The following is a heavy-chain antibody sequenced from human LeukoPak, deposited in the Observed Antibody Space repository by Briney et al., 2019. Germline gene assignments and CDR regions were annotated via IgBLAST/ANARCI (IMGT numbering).Heavy chain of an antibody. J-gene: IGHJ1*01. V-gene: IGHV3-23*01. CDR2: ISDSGGST. CDR1: GFTFSSYA. D-gene: IGHD6-19*01. CDR3: AKAVAGLIGDFQH. Sequence: GGSLRLSCAASGFTFSSYAMSWVRQAPGKGLEWVSTISDSGGSTYHADSVKGRFAISRDNSKSTLFLQMNSLRADDMAVYYCAKAVAGLIGDFQHWGQGTQVTVSS.